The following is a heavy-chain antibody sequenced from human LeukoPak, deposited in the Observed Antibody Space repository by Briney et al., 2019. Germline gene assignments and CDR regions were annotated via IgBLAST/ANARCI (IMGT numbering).Heavy chain of an antibody. CDR2: ISSSSSDI. V-gene: IGHV3-21*01. CDR3: ARDARDSLGYYYGSGSNY. D-gene: IGHD3-10*01. CDR1: EFSFSRFG. Sequence: PGGSLRLSCAVSEFSFSRFGMTWVRQAPGKGLEWVSSISSSSSDIYYVDSVKGRFTISRDNAKNSLYLQMNSLRAEDTAVYYCARDARDSLGYYYGSGSNYWGQGTLVTVSS. J-gene: IGHJ4*02.